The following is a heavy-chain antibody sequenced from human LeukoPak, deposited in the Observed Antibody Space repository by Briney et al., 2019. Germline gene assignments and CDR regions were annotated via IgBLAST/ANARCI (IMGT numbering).Heavy chain of an antibody. Sequence: PGGSLRLSCAASGFTFGSYAMSWVRQAPGKGLEWVSVIYSGGSTYYADSVKGRFTISRDNSKNTLYLQMNSLRAEDTAVYYCARGSRWLPFDYWGQGTLVTVSS. J-gene: IGHJ4*02. V-gene: IGHV3-53*01. CDR2: IYSGGST. D-gene: IGHD6-13*01. CDR1: GFTFGSYA. CDR3: ARGSRWLPFDY.